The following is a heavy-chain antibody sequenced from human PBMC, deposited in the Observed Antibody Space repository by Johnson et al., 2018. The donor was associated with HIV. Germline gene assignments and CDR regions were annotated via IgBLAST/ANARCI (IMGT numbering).Heavy chain of an antibody. J-gene: IGHJ3*02. CDR3: VRDLCCASVLFRTDAFDI. CDR2: ISGAGGST. V-gene: IGHV3-23*04. D-gene: IGHD2-21*01. CDR1: GFSFSTYA. Sequence: VQLVESGGGLVQPGGSLRLSCAASGFSFSTYAMTWVRQGPGKGLEWVSIISGAGGSTYYADSVKGRFTISRDNCKNTLYLQMNSLRAEDTAIYYCVRDLCCASVLFRTDAFDIWGQGTVVTVSS.